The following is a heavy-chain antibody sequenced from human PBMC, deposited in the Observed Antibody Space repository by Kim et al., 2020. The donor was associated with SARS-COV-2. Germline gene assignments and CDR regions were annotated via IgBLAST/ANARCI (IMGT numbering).Heavy chain of an antibody. CDR3: GRGQDWLDP. CDR2: INPNTGST. Sequence: ASVKVSCKASGYSFSDHYIHWVRQAPGQGLEWMGRINPNTGSTGYLQDFQGRVPMTRDTYIGTVYMELSGLRSDDTAVYYCGRGQDWLDPRGQGTLVTV. V-gene: IGHV1-2*06. CDR1: GYSFSDHY. J-gene: IGHJ5*02.